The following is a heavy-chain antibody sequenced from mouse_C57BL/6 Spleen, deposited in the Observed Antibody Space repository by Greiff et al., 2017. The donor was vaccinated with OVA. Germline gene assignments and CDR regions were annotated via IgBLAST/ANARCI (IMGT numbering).Heavy chain of an antibody. Sequence: VQLQQPGAELVRPGTSVKLSCKASGYTFTSYWMHWVKQRPGQGLEWIGVIDPSDSYTNYNQKFKGKATLTVDTSSSKAYMQLSSLTSEDSAVYYCAGGGNLDYWGQGTTLTVSS. J-gene: IGHJ2*01. CDR2: IDPSDSYT. V-gene: IGHV1-59*01. CDR3: AGGGNLDY. CDR1: GYTFTSYW. D-gene: IGHD2-1*01.